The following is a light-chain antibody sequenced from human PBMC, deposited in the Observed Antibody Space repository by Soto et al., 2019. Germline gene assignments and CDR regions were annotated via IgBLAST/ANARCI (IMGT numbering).Light chain of an antibody. V-gene: IGKV3-15*01. CDR3: QQYNKWPPIT. Sequence: LTQSPATLSLSHGERATLSCRASQSVSIKLAWYQQKPGQAPRLLIYDTSTRATGIPARFSGSGSGTEFTLTISSLQSEDFAVYYCQQYNKWPPITFGQGTRLEIK. CDR1: QSVSIK. CDR2: DTS. J-gene: IGKJ5*01.